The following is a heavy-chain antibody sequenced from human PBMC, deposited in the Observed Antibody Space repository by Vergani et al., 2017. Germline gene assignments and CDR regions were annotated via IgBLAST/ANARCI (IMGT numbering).Heavy chain of an antibody. Sequence: QVQLVQSGAEVKKPGSSVKVSCKASGGTFSSYAISWVRQAPGQGLEWMGGIIPIFGTANYAQKFQGRVTITADESTSTSYMELSSLRSEDTAVYYCARGVVTNYYDSRGYFDYWGQGTLVTVSS. J-gene: IGHJ4*02. CDR1: GGTFSSYA. V-gene: IGHV1-69*01. CDR2: IIPIFGTA. D-gene: IGHD3-22*01. CDR3: ARGVVTNYYDSRGYFDY.